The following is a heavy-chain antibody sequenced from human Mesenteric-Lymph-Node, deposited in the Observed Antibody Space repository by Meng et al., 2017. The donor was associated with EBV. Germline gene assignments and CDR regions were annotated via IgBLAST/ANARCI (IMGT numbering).Heavy chain of an antibody. CDR2: INHSGSI. Sequence: QVHLQQCGAGLLKPSYTLSLTFAVYGGSFSAYYWSWIRQPPGKGLEWIAEINHSGSINYNPSLKSRVTISVDTSKNQFSLKLTSVTAADAAVYYCASPWRGSSGYYYGHWGQGTLVTVSS. D-gene: IGHD3-22*01. CDR3: ASPWRGSSGYYYGH. CDR1: GGSFSAYY. V-gene: IGHV4-34*01. J-gene: IGHJ4*02.